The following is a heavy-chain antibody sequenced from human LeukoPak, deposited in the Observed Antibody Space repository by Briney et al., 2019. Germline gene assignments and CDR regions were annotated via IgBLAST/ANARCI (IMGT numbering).Heavy chain of an antibody. Sequence: GGSLSLSCAASGFTFSSYWMSWVRQAPGEGLEWVANIIQDGSEKYYVDSVRGRFTISRDNAKNSLCLQMDSLRAEDTAVYYCARVRVGTTNYFDYWGQGTLVTVSS. CDR2: IIQDGSEK. CDR1: GFTFSSYW. D-gene: IGHD1-26*01. V-gene: IGHV3-7*04. CDR3: ARVRVGTTNYFDY. J-gene: IGHJ4*02.